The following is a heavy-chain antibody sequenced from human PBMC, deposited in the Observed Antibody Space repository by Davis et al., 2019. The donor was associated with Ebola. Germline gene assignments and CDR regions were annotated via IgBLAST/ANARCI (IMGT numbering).Heavy chain of an antibody. J-gene: IGHJ3*02. CDR2: IYYSGST. CDR1: GGSISSYY. CDR3: ARESQETAYSSDAFDI. D-gene: IGHD6-13*01. Sequence: MPSETLSLTCTVSGGSISSYYWSWIRQPPGKGLEWIGYIYYSGSTNYNPSLKSRVTISVDTSKNQFSLKLSSVTAADTAVYYCARESQETAYSSDAFDIWGQGTMVTVSS. V-gene: IGHV4-59*01.